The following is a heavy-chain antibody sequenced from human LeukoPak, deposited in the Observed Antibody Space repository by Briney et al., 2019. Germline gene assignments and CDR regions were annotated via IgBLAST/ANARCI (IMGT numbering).Heavy chain of an antibody. Sequence: PGGSLRLSCAASGFTFSDYYMSWIRQAPGKGLEGVSYISSSGNTIYYADSMKGRFTISRDNAKNSLYLEMNSLRVEGRVVYYCARKIGIDYWGQGTLVTVSS. J-gene: IGHJ4*02. D-gene: IGHD3-22*01. CDR3: ARKIGIDY. CDR2: ISSSGNTI. CDR1: GFTFSDYY. V-gene: IGHV3-11*01.